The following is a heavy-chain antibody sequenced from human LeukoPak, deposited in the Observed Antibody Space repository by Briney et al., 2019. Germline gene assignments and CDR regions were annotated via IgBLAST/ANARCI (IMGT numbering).Heavy chain of an antibody. Sequence: PGGSLRLSCAASGFTFSSYNMNWVRQAPGKGLEWVSFISSSSSITYYADSVKGRFTISRDNSKNTFYLQMNSLRVEDTAVYYCANPRFDYWGQGTLVTVSS. J-gene: IGHJ4*02. CDR3: ANPRFDY. CDR1: GFTFSSYN. CDR2: ISSSSSIT. V-gene: IGHV3-48*01.